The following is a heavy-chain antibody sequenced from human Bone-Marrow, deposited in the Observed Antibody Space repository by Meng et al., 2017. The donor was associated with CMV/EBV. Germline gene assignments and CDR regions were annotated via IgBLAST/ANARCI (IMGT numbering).Heavy chain of an antibody. V-gene: IGHV5-51*01. CDR3: ARGLLGYCTGGNCYSGSLGQFDH. CDR2: IHPTDSHT. Sequence: WIGWGRHRPGKGLDWMGIIHPTDSHTTYSPSFQGQVTLSADKSISTAYLQWSSLKASDTAMYYCARGLLGYCTGGNCYSGSLGQFDHWGQGTLVTVSS. D-gene: IGHD2-15*01. J-gene: IGHJ4*02. CDR1: W.